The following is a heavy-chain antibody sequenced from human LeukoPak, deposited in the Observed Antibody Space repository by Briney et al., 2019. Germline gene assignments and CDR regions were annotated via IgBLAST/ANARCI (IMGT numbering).Heavy chain of an antibody. J-gene: IGHJ4*02. CDR1: GYTFTSYG. Sequence: ASVKVSCKASGYTFTSYGISWGRQSPGQGLEWMGWISAYNGNTNYAQTLQSRVTMTTDTSTSTAYMELRSLRSDDTAVYYCARSPPIQSTDLYPGYWGQGTLVTVSS. CDR2: ISAYNGNT. CDR3: ARSPPIQSTDLYPGY. V-gene: IGHV1-18*01. D-gene: IGHD5-18*01.